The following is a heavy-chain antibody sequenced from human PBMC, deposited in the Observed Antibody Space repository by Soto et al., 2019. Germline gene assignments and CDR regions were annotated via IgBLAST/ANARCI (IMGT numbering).Heavy chain of an antibody. V-gene: IGHV3-30*18. J-gene: IGHJ1*01. Sequence: PGGSLRLSCAASGFTFSSYGMHWVRQAPGKGLEWVAVISYDGSNKYYADSVKGRFTISRDNSKNTLYLQMNSLRAEDTAVYYCAKDSEGYSYGLEYFQHWGQGTLVTVSS. D-gene: IGHD5-18*01. CDR3: AKDSEGYSYGLEYFQH. CDR2: ISYDGSNK. CDR1: GFTFSSYG.